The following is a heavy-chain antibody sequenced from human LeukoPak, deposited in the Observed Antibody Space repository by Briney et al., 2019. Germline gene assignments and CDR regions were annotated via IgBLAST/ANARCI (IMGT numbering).Heavy chain of an antibody. Sequence: ASVKVSCKASGYTFTSYDINWVRQATGQGLEWMGWMNPNSGNTGYAQKFQGRVTMTRNTSISTAYMELSSLRSVDTAVYYCARVSSGWYVAFDIWGQGTMVTVSS. CDR1: GYTFTSYD. CDR2: MNPNSGNT. J-gene: IGHJ3*02. V-gene: IGHV1-8*01. D-gene: IGHD6-19*01. CDR3: ARVSSGWYVAFDI.